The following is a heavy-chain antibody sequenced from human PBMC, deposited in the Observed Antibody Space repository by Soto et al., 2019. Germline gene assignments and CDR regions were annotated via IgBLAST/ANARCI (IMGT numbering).Heavy chain of an antibody. CDR3: ARSDVLRYFDWHPDPAAFDI. Sequence: ASVKVSCKASGYTFTSYDINWVRQATGQGLEWMGWMNPNSGNTGYAQKFQGRVTMTRNTSISTAYMELSSLRSEDTAVYYCARSDVLRYFDWHPDPAAFDIWGQGTMVTVSS. CDR2: MNPNSGNT. D-gene: IGHD3-9*01. J-gene: IGHJ3*02. V-gene: IGHV1-8*01. CDR1: GYTFTSYD.